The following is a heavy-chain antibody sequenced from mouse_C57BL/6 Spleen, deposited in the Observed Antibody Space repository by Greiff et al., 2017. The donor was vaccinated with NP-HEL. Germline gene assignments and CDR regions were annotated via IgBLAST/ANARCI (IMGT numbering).Heavy chain of an antibody. J-gene: IGHJ2*01. CDR2: INPNNGGT. CDR3: ARVYDGYPLYFDY. CDR1: GYTFTDYN. V-gene: IGHV1-18*01. D-gene: IGHD2-3*01. Sequence: LVEPGASVKIPCKASGYTFTDYNMDWVKQSHGKSLEWIGDINPNNGGTIYNQKFKGKATLTVDKSSSTAYMELRSLTSEDTAVYYCARVYDGYPLYFDYWGQGTTLTVSS.